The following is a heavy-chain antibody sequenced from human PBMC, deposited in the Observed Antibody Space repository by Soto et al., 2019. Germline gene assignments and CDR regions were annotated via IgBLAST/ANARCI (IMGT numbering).Heavy chain of an antibody. D-gene: IGHD3-22*01. CDR1: GFTFSSYA. Sequence: EVQLVESGGGLVQPGGSLRLSCAASGFTFSSYAMSWVRQAPGKGLEWVSAISGSGGSTYYADSVKGRFTISRDNSKNTLYLQMNSLRAEDTAVYYCARKAGITMIVVVMGYFDYWGQGTLVTVSS. CDR2: ISGSGGST. J-gene: IGHJ4*02. V-gene: IGHV3-23*04. CDR3: ARKAGITMIVVVMGYFDY.